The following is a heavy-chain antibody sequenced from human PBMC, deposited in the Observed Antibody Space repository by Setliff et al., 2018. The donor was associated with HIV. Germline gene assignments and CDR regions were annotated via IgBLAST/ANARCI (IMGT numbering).Heavy chain of an antibody. D-gene: IGHD6-13*01. CDR3: AREKVGQQLVIDAFDI. CDR2: INPSGDST. J-gene: IGHJ3*02. CDR1: GNTFTSYY. Sequence: ASVKVSCKASGNTFTSYYMHWVRQAPGQGLEWMGIINPSGDSTSYAQKFQGRVTMTRDTSTRTVYMALSSLRSEDTAVYYCAREKVGQQLVIDAFDIWGQGTMVTVSS. V-gene: IGHV1-46*01.